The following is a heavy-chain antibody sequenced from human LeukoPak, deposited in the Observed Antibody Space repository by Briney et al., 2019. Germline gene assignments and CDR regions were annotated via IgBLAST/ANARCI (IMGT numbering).Heavy chain of an antibody. CDR2: IKGDGSET. J-gene: IGHJ6*02. CDR3: ARNPQWLSYSMDV. CDR1: GFMFSGYW. Sequence: GGSLRLSCAASGFMFSGYWMTWVRQAPGKGLEWVANIKGDGSETSYATSVKGRFTISRDNAKSSLYLQMNSLRVEDTAVYYCARNPQWLSYSMDVWGQGTTVTVSS. V-gene: IGHV3-7*01. D-gene: IGHD6-19*01.